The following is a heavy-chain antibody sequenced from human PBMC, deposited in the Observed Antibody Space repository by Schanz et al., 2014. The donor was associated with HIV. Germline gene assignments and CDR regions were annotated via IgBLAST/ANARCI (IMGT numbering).Heavy chain of an antibody. CDR3: ARDRQPSSYRGLDV. V-gene: IGHV3-23*04. CDR1: GFTFNTYA. D-gene: IGHD6-6*01. J-gene: IGHJ6*02. CDR2: IDNNGGRT. Sequence: EVQLVESGGGLVQPGGSLRLSCAASGFTFNTYAMAWVRQAPGKGLECVSSIDNNGGRTYYADSVKGRFTISRDSAKNSLYLQMNSLRVDDTAVYYCARDRQPSSYRGLDVWGQGTTVTVSS.